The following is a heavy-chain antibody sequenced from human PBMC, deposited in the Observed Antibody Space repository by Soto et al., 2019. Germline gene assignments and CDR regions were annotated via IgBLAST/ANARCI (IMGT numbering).Heavy chain of an antibody. Sequence: EVQLVESGGNLVQPGGSLRLSCAASGFRFSIYSMNWVRQAPGKGLEWSAYITSDTKTIKYADSVKGRFTISRDNDNNLVYLYMNSLRDEDTAVYYCARSVEGHFDCWGQGTVVTVSA. J-gene: IGHJ4*02. CDR1: GFRFSIYS. V-gene: IGHV3-48*02. CDR2: ITSDTKTI. CDR3: ARSVEGHFDC. D-gene: IGHD6-19*01.